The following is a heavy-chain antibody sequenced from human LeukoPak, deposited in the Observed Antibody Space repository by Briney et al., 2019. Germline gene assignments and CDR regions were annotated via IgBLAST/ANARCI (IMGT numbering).Heavy chain of an antibody. CDR3: ARLWSTRCDGGSCPHQPNY. J-gene: IGHJ4*02. Sequence: SSETLSLTCNVSGYSISSGYYWGWIRQPPGKGLQWIGTIYHSGSTYYNPSLKSRVTTSVETSKKHLSLKLSSVTAADTAVYYCARLWSTRCDGGSCPHQPNYWGQGTLVTVSS. CDR2: IYHSGST. V-gene: IGHV4-38-2*02. CDR1: GYSISSGYY. D-gene: IGHD2-15*01.